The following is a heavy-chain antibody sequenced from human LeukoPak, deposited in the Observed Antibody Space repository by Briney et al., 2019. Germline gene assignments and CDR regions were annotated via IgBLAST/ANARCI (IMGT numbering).Heavy chain of an antibody. D-gene: IGHD2-8*01. Sequence: QAGGTLRLSCAASGFTFRSYWMTWVRQAPGKGLEWVANINRDASEKYNVDSVKGRFTISRDNAKNSLYLQMTSLRADDTAVYYCARDNPMVYATYDHWGQGTLVTVSS. CDR1: GFTFRSYW. CDR2: INRDASEK. CDR3: ARDNPMVYATYDH. J-gene: IGHJ4*02. V-gene: IGHV3-7*01.